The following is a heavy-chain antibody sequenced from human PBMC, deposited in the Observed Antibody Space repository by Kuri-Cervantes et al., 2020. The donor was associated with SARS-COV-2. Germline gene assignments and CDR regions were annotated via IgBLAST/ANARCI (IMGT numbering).Heavy chain of an antibody. D-gene: IGHD2-8*02. Sequence: GESLKISCAASGFTFSSYAMSWVRQAPGKGLEWVSAISGSGGSTYYADSVKGRFTISRDNAKNSLYLQMNSLRAEDTALYYCAKDILRYCTGGVCYGDYFDYWGQGTLVTVSS. CDR2: ISGSGGST. V-gene: IGHV3-23*01. J-gene: IGHJ4*02. CDR3: AKDILRYCTGGVCYGDYFDY. CDR1: GFTFSSYA.